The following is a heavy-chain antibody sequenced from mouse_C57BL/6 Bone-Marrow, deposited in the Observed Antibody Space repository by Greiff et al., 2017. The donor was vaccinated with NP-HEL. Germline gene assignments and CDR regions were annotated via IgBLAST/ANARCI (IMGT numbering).Heavy chain of an antibody. Sequence: VQLQQPGAELVKPGASVKLSCKASGYTFTSYWMQWVKQRPGQGLEWIGEIDPSDSYTNYNQKFKGKATLTVDTSSSTAYMQLSSLTSEDSAVYYCARSRSYYYGSSWYYFDYWGQGTTLTVSS. V-gene: IGHV1-50*01. CDR3: ARSRSYYYGSSWYYFDY. D-gene: IGHD1-1*01. CDR2: IDPSDSYT. J-gene: IGHJ2*01. CDR1: GYTFTSYW.